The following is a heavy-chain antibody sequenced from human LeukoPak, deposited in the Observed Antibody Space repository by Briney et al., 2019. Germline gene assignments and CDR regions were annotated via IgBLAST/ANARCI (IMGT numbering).Heavy chain of an antibody. CDR1: GYTFTGYY. D-gene: IGHD1-26*01. CDR2: INPNSGGT. CDR3: ARAGYGSYCVYYYGMDV. J-gene: IGHJ6*02. V-gene: IGHV1-2*04. Sequence: ASVKVSCKASGYTFTGYYMHWVRQAPGQGLEWMGWINPNSGGTNYAQKFQGWVTMTRDTSISTAYMELSRLRSDDTAVYYCARAGYGSYCVYYYGMDVWGQGTTVTVSS.